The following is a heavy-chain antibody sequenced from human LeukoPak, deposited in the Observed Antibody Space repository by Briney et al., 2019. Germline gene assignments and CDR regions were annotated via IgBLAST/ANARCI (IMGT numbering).Heavy chain of an antibody. Sequence: SQTLSLTCAVSGGSISSGCYSWSWIRQPPGKGLEWIGYIYHSGSTYYNPSLKSRVTISVDRSKNQFSLKLSSVTAADTAVYYCARAPGRGCSGGSCRYYFDYWGQGTLVAVSS. D-gene: IGHD2-15*01. V-gene: IGHV4-30-2*01. CDR3: ARAPGRGCSGGSCRYYFDY. CDR2: IYHSGST. CDR1: GGSISSGCYS. J-gene: IGHJ4*02.